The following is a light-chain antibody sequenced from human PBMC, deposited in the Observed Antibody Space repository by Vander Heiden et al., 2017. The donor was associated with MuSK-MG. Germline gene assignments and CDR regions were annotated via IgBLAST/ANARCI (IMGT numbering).Light chain of an antibody. V-gene: IGKV4-1*01. CDR3: QQYYSFPLT. Sequence: DIVMTQSPDSLAVSLGERATINCKSSQSVLYSSKNKNFLAWYQHKPGQSPKLLIYWAFTRESGVPDRFSGSGSGTDFTLTISSLQAEDVAVYYCQQYYSFPLTFGGGTRVEIK. CDR1: QSVLYSSKNKNF. CDR2: WAF. J-gene: IGKJ4*01.